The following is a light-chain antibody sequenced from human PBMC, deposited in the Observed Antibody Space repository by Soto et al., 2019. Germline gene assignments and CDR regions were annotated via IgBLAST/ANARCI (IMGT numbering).Light chain of an antibody. V-gene: IGLV2-14*01. J-gene: IGLJ1*01. CDR3: RSYTSSSTQV. CDR1: SSDVGGYNY. Sequence: QSALTQPASVSGSPGQSITISCTGTSSDVGGYNYVSWYQQHPGKAPKLMIYEVSNRPSGVSNRFSGSKSGNTASLTISGLQAEDEADYYCRSYTSSSTQVFGTGTKVTVL. CDR2: EVS.